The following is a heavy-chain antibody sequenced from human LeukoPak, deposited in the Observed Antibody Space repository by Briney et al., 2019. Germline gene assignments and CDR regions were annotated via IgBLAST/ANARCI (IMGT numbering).Heavy chain of an antibody. Sequence: SETLSLTCTVSGGSISSSSYYWSWIRQPPGKGLEWIGEINHSGSTNYNPSLKSRVTISVDTSKNQFSLKLSSVTAADTAVYYCARLLGRYSYPGPPKFDPWGQGTLVTVSS. CDR3: ARLLGRYSYPGPPKFDP. CDR2: INHSGST. CDR1: GGSISSSSYY. D-gene: IGHD1-26*01. V-gene: IGHV4-39*07. J-gene: IGHJ5*02.